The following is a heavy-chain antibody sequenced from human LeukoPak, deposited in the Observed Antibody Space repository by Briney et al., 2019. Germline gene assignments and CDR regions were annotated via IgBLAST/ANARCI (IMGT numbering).Heavy chain of an antibody. V-gene: IGHV4-34*01. Sequence: SETLSLTCVVYGGSFSGYYWSWIRQPPGKGLEWIGEINHSGSTNYNPSLKSRVTISVDTSKNQFSLKLSSVTAADTAVYYCARGHLVWGSGYDYWGQGTLVTVSS. CDR2: INHSGST. J-gene: IGHJ4*02. CDR1: GGSFSGYY. CDR3: ARGHLVWGSGYDY. D-gene: IGHD3-16*01.